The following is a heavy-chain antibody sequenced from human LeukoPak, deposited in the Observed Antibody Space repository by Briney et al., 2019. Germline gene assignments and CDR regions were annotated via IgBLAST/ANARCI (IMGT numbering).Heavy chain of an antibody. CDR1: GFTFSDYV. V-gene: IGHV3-23*01. Sequence: GGSLSLSCAASGFTFSDYVMGWVRQAPGKGLEWVSDISGSGERTHYADSVKGRFTISRDNSKNTLYLQMNSLRVEDTAIYYCTKDSSMVRGDYDYFDYWGQGTLVTVSS. CDR2: ISGSGERT. J-gene: IGHJ4*02. CDR3: TKDSSMVRGDYDYFDY. D-gene: IGHD3-10*01.